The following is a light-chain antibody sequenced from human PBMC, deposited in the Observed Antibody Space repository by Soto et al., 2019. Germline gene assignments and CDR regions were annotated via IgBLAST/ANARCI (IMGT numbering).Light chain of an antibody. J-gene: IGLJ1*01. Sequence: QSVLTQPPSVPGAPGQRVTISCTGNSSNIGAGYDVHWYQHLPGTAPKLLICGNINRPSGVPDRFSGSKSGTSASLAITGLQADDEADYYCQSYDNSLGGYVFGTGTKLTVL. V-gene: IGLV1-40*01. CDR3: QSYDNSLGGYV. CDR2: GNI. CDR1: SSNIGAGYD.